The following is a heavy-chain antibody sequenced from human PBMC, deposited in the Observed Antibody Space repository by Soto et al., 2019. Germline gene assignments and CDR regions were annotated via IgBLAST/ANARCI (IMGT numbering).Heavy chain of an antibody. CDR2: IWYDGSNK. J-gene: IGHJ3*02. CDR3: ARTPSVDGNDAFDI. CDR1: GFTFSSYG. Sequence: QVQLVESGGGVVQPGRSLRLSCAASGFTFSSYGMHWVRQAPGKGLEWVAVIWYDGSNKYYADSVKGRFTISRDNSKNTLYLQMNSLRAEDTAVYYCARTPSVDGNDAFDIWGQGTMVTVSS. D-gene: IGHD1-1*01. V-gene: IGHV3-33*01.